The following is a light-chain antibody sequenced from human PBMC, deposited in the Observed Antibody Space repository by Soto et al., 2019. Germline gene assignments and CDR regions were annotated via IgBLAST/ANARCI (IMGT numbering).Light chain of an antibody. J-gene: IGKJ3*01. CDR1: QSVSNNY. V-gene: IGKV3D-7*01. CDR2: GAS. CDR3: PHYNTYSHT. Sequence: IVLTQSPATLSLSPGDRYTLSCMASQSVSNNYLAWYQQKPGQAPRLLIYGASNRATGIPDRFSGSGSVTEFTLTISSLQPDDFAPYYCPHYNTYSHTVGPGTKLDIK.